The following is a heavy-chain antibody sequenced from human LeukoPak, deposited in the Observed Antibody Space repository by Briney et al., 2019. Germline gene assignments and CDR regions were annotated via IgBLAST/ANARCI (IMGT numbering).Heavy chain of an antibody. CDR3: ARDNGSGYTKGYEHYYYYLDV. Sequence: SETLSLTCTVSGDSLSDDYYTWMRQPAGKGLEWVGRIHSGGTTNYNPSPMGRVTLSIDKSKKHISLRLTSVTAADTALYYCARDNGSGYTKGYEHYYYYLDVWGKGTTVTVSS. CDR1: GDSLSDDY. J-gene: IGHJ6*03. V-gene: IGHV4-4*07. CDR2: IHSGGTT. D-gene: IGHD3-3*02.